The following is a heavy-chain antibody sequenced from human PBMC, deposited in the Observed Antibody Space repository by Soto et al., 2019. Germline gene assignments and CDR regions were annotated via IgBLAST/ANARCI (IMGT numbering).Heavy chain of an antibody. D-gene: IGHD6-19*01. CDR3: AGPSSGWSAHTGPGYFDL. J-gene: IGHJ2*01. CDR1: GFTVSSNY. Sequence: EVQLVETGGGLIQPGGSLRLSCAASGFTVSSNYMSWVRQAPGKGLEWVSVIYSGGSTYYADSVQGRFTISRDNSKNTRYLQMISLRAEDTAVYYCAGPSSGWSAHTGPGYFDLWGRGTLVTVSS. V-gene: IGHV3-53*02. CDR2: IYSGGST.